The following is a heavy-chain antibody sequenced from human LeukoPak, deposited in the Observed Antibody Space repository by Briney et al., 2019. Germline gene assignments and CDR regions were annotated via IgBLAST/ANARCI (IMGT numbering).Heavy chain of an antibody. J-gene: IGHJ4*02. CDR1: GGSFSGYY. CDR2: VNHSGST. V-gene: IGHV4-34*01. CDR3: ARGLDSSRSFDY. D-gene: IGHD6-13*01. Sequence: SETLSLTCAVSGGSFSGYYWSWIRQPPGKGLEWIGEVNHSGSTNYNPSPKSRVTISVDTSKNQFSLKLSSVTAADTAVYYCARGLDSSRSFDYWGQGTLVTVSS.